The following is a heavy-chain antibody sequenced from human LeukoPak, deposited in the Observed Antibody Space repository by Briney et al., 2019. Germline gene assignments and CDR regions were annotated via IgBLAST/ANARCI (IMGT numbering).Heavy chain of an antibody. CDR3: ARELPIAAAGYYYYYYGMDV. CDR2: IIPILGIA. D-gene: IGHD6-13*01. Sequence: SVKVSCKASGGTFSSYAISWVRQAPGQGLEWMGRIIPILGIANYAQKFQGGVTITADKSTSTAYMELSSLRSEDTAVYYCARELPIAAAGYYYYYYGMDVWGQGTTVTVSS. CDR1: GGTFSSYA. J-gene: IGHJ6*02. V-gene: IGHV1-69*04.